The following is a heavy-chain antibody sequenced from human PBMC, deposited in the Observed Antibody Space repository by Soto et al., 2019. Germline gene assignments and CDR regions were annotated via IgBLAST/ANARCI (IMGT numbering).Heavy chain of an antibody. CDR3: ARDAHPYCSGTPRFAA. CDR2: MYNSGST. J-gene: IGHJ1*01. D-gene: IGHD2-8*02. Sequence: PSETLSLPCTSSGGAISSSSYYWTWIRQPPGKGLEWIGFMYNSGSTHYNPSLKSRVTISLDTSKNQFSPNLRSVTAADTAVYYSARDAHPYCSGTPRFAAWGQG. V-gene: IGHV4-61*05. CDR1: GGAISSSSYY.